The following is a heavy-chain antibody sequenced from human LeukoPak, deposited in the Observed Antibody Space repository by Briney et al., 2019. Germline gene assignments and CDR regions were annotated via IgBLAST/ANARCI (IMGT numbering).Heavy chain of an antibody. CDR2: ISSSSSYI. D-gene: IGHD2-21*02. V-gene: IGHV3-21*01. Sequence: GGSLRLSCAASGFTFSSYSMNWVRQAPGKGLEWVSSISSSSSYIYYADSVKGRFTISRDNAKNSLYLQMNSLRAEDTAVYYCARDSGAYCGGDCYSTVFPFECWGQGTLVTVSS. J-gene: IGHJ4*02. CDR3: ARDSGAYCGGDCYSTVFPFEC. CDR1: GFTFSSYS.